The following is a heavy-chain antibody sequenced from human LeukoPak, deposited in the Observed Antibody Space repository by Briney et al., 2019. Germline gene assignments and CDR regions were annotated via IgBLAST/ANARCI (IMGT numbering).Heavy chain of an antibody. CDR1: GYTFTSYD. J-gene: IGHJ4*02. D-gene: IGHD3-22*01. CDR3: ARLPYYYDSSGYYYFDY. V-gene: IGHV1-8*01. Sequence: GASVKVSCKASGYTFTSYDINWVRQATGQGLEWMGWMNPNSGNTGYAQKFQGRVTMTRNTSISTAYMELSSLRSEDTAVYYCARLPYYYDSSGYYYFDYWGQGTLVTVSS. CDR2: MNPNSGNT.